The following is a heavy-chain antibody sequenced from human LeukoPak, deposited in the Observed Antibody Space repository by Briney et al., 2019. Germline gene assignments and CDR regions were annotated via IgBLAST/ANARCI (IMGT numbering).Heavy chain of an antibody. D-gene: IGHD1-7*01. CDR1: VFTFSTYS. Sequence: GVSLRLSCAASVFTFSTYSMSWVRQAPWKGLEWVSAISGSADSTYYADSVKGQFAISRDNSKNTLYLQMNSLRAEDTAVYFCAKDRARGGTTDFDYWGQGTLVTVSS. CDR3: AKDRARGGTTDFDY. V-gene: IGHV3-23*01. CDR2: ISGSADST. J-gene: IGHJ4*02.